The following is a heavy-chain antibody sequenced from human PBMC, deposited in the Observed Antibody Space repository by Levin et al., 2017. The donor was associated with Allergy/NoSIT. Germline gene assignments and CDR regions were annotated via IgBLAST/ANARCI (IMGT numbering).Heavy chain of an antibody. CDR3: ARAGLPDGRLIAAKLNWFDP. D-gene: IGHD6-13*01. J-gene: IGHJ5*02. Sequence: TGGSLRLSCAASGFTFSSYSMNWVRQAPGKGLEWVSSISSSSSYIYYADSVKGRFTISRDNAKNSLYLQMNSLRAEDTAVYYCARAGLPDGRLIAAKLNWFDPWGQGTLVTVSS. CDR2: ISSSSSYI. V-gene: IGHV3-21*01. CDR1: GFTFSSYS.